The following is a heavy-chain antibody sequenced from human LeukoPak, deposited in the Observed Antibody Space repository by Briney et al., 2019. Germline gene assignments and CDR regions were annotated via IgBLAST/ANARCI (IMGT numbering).Heavy chain of an antibody. D-gene: IGHD3-10*01. CDR3: ARDLCFGADRVFDI. CDR1: AGSLSSARSY. CDR2: IYTTGST. V-gene: IGHV4-61*02. Sequence: SQTLSLTCPVSAGSLSSARSYWSWLRQPAGTGLEWLGRIYTTGSTNKNPSLKSRVTITEDTSKNQFSRKLSSVTAADTAVYYCARDLCFGADRVFDIWGQGTMVTVSS. J-gene: IGHJ3*02.